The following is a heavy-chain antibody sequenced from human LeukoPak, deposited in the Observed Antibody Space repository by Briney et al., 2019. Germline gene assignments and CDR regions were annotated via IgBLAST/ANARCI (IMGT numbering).Heavy chain of an antibody. V-gene: IGHV4-34*01. D-gene: IGHD4-17*01. CDR2: INHSGST. Sequence: PSXXLXLTCAVYGGSFSGYYWSWIRQPPGKGVEWIGEINHSGSTNYNPSLKRRVTISVHTSKNQFSLKLSSVTAADTAVYYCARVPYGDPIDYWGQGTLVTVSS. CDR3: ARVPYGDPIDY. J-gene: IGHJ4*02. CDR1: GGSFSGYY.